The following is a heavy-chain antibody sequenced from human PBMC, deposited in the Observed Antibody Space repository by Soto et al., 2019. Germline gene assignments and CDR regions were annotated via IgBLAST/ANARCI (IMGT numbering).Heavy chain of an antibody. CDR2: IKSKTDGGTT. J-gene: IGHJ6*02. D-gene: IGHD3-3*01. Sequence: GGALRLSCAAPGFPFSNAWMTWARQPPGKGLQWVGRIKSKTDGGTTDYAAPVKGRFTISRDDSKNTLYLQMNSLKTEDTAVYYCTRLPNVVLVLEWSRKYGMDVWGQGTTGTVS. CDR3: TRLPNVVLVLEWSRKYGMDV. CDR1: GFPFSNAW. V-gene: IGHV3-15*07.